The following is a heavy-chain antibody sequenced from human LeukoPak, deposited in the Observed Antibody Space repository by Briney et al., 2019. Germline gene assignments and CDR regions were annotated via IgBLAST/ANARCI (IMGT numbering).Heavy chain of an antibody. D-gene: IGHD3-16*01. CDR2: IHSDGNKK. Sequence: PGGSLRLSCVVSGFSLTTFGILWVRQAPGKGLEWVAFIHSDGNKKYYTESVRGRFTISRENSKNTVYLEMSSLTAEDTAVFYCAKDRPIKGGFDPWGQGTPVTVS. CDR1: GFSLTTFG. J-gene: IGHJ5*02. CDR3: AKDRPIKGGFDP. V-gene: IGHV3-30*02.